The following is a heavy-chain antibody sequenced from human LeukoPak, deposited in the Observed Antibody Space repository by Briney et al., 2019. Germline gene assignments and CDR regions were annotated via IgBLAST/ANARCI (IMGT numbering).Heavy chain of an antibody. D-gene: IGHD4-4*01. V-gene: IGHV3-23*01. CDR1: GFTFSSYA. Sequence: PGGSLRLSCAASGFTFSSYAMSWVRQAPGKGLEWVSAISSSGGSTYYADSVKGRFTISRDNSKNTLYLQMNSLRAEDTAVYYCAKTDYSNVGYYFDYWGQGTLVTVSS. CDR3: AKTDYSNVGYYFDY. CDR2: ISSSGGST. J-gene: IGHJ4*02.